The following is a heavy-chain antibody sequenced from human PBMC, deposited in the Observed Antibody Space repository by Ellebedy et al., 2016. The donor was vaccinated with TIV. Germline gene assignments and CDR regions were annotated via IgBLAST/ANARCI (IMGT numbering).Heavy chain of an antibody. CDR1: GFSFDIYS. Sequence: GESLKISCEASGFSFDIYSMHWVRQAPGKGLEWVAVITYDGSNQHYADSVKGRFTISRDNAKNSLYLQMSSLRTEDTAVYYCARDQGEWLRHNGMDVWGQGTTVTVSS. J-gene: IGHJ6*02. CDR3: ARDQGEWLRHNGMDV. CDR2: ITYDGSNQ. D-gene: IGHD3-10*01. V-gene: IGHV3-30-3*01.